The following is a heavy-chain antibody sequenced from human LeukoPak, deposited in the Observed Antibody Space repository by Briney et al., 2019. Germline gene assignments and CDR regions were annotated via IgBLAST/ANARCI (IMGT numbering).Heavy chain of an antibody. D-gene: IGHD3-22*01. CDR2: IYTSGST. CDR1: SGSISSGTYY. CDR3: ARASYSYDINGWVPFDY. Sequence: PSETLSLTCTVSSGSISSGTYYWSWIRQPAGKGLEWIGRIYTSGSTNYNPSLKGRVTISGDTSKNQFSLRLSSVTAADTAVYYCARASYSYDINGWVPFDYWGQGTLVTVSS. V-gene: IGHV4-61*02. J-gene: IGHJ4*02.